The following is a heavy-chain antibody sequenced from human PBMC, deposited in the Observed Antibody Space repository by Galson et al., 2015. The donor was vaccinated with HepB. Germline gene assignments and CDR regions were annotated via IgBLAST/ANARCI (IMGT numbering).Heavy chain of an antibody. J-gene: IGHJ4*02. D-gene: IGHD3-22*01. CDR1: GFSLSTSGVG. CDR2: LYWNDDK. CDR3: AHSKGVISRIDY. V-gene: IGHV2-5*01. Sequence: PALVKPTQTLTLTCTFSGFSLSTSGVGVGWIRQPPGKALEWLALLYWNDDKRYSPSLKSRLTITKDTSKIQGVLTMTNMDPVDTATYYCAHSKGVISRIDYWGQGTLVTVSS.